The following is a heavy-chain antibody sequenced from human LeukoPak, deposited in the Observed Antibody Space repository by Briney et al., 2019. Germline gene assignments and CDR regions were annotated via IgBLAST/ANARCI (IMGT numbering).Heavy chain of an antibody. J-gene: IGHJ4*02. Sequence: PGGSLRLSCAASGFTFSSHWMNWVRQAPGKGLEWVSYISSSGSTIYYADSVKGRFTISRDNAKNSMYLQMNSLRDEDTAVYYCARAHYDSSGYYLFDYWGQGTLVTVSS. D-gene: IGHD3-22*01. CDR1: GFTFSSHW. CDR3: ARAHYDSSGYYLFDY. CDR2: ISSSGSTI. V-gene: IGHV3-48*02.